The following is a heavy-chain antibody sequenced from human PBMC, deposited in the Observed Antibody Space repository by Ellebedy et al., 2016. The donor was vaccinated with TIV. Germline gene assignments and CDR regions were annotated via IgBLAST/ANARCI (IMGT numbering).Heavy chain of an antibody. CDR3: ATDGSYGDYLSPTHAFEI. Sequence: GGSLRLSCGTSGFSFRSYWMSCVRQAPGKGLEWVANINQGGSERHYVDSVKGRFTISRDNAKRTLDLQMNSLRAEDTAIYYCATDGSYGDYLSPTHAFEIWGQGTLVTVSP. CDR2: INQGGSER. J-gene: IGHJ3*02. V-gene: IGHV3-7*01. D-gene: IGHD3-16*01. CDR1: GFSFRSYW.